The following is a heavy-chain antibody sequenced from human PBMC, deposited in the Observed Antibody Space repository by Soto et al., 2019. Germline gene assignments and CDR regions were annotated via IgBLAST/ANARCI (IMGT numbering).Heavy chain of an antibody. CDR2: ISAYNGNT. J-gene: IGHJ6*02. V-gene: IGHV1-18*01. CDR3: ARVQEDMITFGGVIVRMDV. D-gene: IGHD3-16*02. Sequence: ASVKVSCKASGYTFTSYGISWVRQAPGQGLEWMGWISAYNGNTNYAQKLQGRVTMTTDTSTSTAYMELRSLRSDDTAVYHCARVQEDMITFGGVIVRMDVWGQGTTVTVSS. CDR1: GYTFTSYG.